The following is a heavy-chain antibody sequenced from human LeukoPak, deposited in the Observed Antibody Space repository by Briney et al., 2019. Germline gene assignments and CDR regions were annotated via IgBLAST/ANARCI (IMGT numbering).Heavy chain of an antibody. CDR3: AKAEGSSSSSWYYY. Sequence: GGSLRLSCAASGFAFSTYGMHWVRQAPGKGLEWVAFIRHVGSNEYYADSVRGRFAISRDNSQNTLYLQMNSLRAEDTAVYYCAKAEGSSSSSWYYYWGQGTLVTVSS. D-gene: IGHD6-13*01. CDR2: IRHVGSNE. CDR1: GFAFSTYG. J-gene: IGHJ4*02. V-gene: IGHV3-30*02.